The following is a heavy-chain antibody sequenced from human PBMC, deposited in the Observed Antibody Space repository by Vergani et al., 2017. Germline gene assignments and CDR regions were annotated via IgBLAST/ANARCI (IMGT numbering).Heavy chain of an antibody. J-gene: IGHJ4*02. CDR1: ESSFISNE. CDR2: INPIDSKI. Sequence: EVTLVQSGAEVKKPGESLKISCKYSESSFISNEIAWVRQTSGKGLQWMGNINPIDSKIAYSPSFQGHAIMSLDKSITTAYLQWRSLKASDTAIYYCTGHVPCGDGACLHFDHWGKGTQVTVSS. CDR3: TGHVPCGDGACLHFDH. D-gene: IGHD2-21*01. V-gene: IGHV5-51*03.